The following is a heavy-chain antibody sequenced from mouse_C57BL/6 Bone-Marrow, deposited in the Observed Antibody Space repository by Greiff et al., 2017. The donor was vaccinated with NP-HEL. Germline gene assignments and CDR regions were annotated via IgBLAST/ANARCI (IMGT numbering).Heavy chain of an antibody. CDR3: ARRWLLRYYAMDY. V-gene: IGHV1-19*01. D-gene: IGHD2-3*01. Sequence: VQLQQSGPVLVKPGASVKMSCKASGYTFTDYYMNWVKQSHGQSLEWIGVINPYNGGTSYNQKFKGKATLTVDKSSSTAYMELNSLTSEDSAVYYCARRWLLRYYAMDYWGQGTSVTVSS. CDR2: INPYNGGT. J-gene: IGHJ4*01. CDR1: GYTFTDYY.